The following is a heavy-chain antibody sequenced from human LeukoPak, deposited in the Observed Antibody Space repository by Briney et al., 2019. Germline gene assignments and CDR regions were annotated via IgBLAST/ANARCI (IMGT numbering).Heavy chain of an antibody. J-gene: IGHJ4*02. CDR2: ISVFNGNT. CDR1: GYTFTNFG. D-gene: IGHD3-3*01. Sequence: ASVKVSCKASGYTFTNFGVSWVRQAPGQGLEWMGWISVFNGNTNYAQRLQGRVTLTTDTSTSTAYMELRSLRSDDTAVYYCARDRAHFDFWNGYQDYWGQGSLVTVSS. V-gene: IGHV1-18*01. CDR3: ARDRAHFDFWNGYQDY.